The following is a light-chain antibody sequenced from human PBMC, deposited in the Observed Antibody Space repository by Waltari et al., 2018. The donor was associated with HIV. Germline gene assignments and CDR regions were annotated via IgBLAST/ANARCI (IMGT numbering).Light chain of an antibody. CDR1: SSDVGRYNL. J-gene: IGLJ2*01. CDR3: CSYAGSSSVV. V-gene: IGLV2-23*02. CDR2: EVS. Sequence: HSALTHPASVSGSPGQSIPISCTGTSSDVGRYNLVSWYQQHPGKAPKLMIYEVSKRPSGVSNRFSGSKSGNTASLTISGLQAEDEADYYCCSYAGSSSVVFGGGTKLTVL.